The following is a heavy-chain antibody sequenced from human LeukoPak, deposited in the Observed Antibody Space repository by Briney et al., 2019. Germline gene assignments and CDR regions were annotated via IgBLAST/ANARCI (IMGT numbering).Heavy chain of an antibody. Sequence: SETLSLTCTVSGGSISSSSYYRGWIRQPPGKGLEWIGSIYYSGSTYYNPSLKSRVTISVDTSKNQFSLKLSSVTAADTAVYYCARGIAVAGTATFWGQGTLVTVSS. J-gene: IGHJ4*02. D-gene: IGHD6-19*01. CDR2: IYYSGST. CDR3: ARGIAVAGTATF. CDR1: GGSISSSSYY. V-gene: IGHV4-39*01.